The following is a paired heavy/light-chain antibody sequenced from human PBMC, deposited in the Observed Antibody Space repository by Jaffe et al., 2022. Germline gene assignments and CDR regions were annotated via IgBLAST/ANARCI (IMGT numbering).Light chain of an antibody. CDR3: QHYGLSPYT. Sequence: EILLTQSPGTLSLSPGERATLSCRASQSVSSSYLAWYQQKPGQAPRLLIYGASSRANGIPDRFSGSGSGTDFTLTISRLEPEDFAVYYCQHYGLSPYTFGQGTKLEIK. CDR2: GAS. CDR1: QSVSSSY. V-gene: IGKV3-20*01. J-gene: IGKJ2*01.
Heavy chain of an antibody. D-gene: IGHD6-6*01. J-gene: IGHJ5*02. V-gene: IGHV3-20*01. Sequence: EMHLVESGGAVVRPGGSLRLSCAASGFTFDDYGLSWVRQVPGKGLEWVSFINWNGGTTAYADSVKGRFTISRDNAKNSLYLQMNSLRVEDTALYHCVRDHLKFRQLALGLWFDPWGQGTVVTVSS. CDR2: INWNGGTT. CDR3: VRDHLKFRQLALGLWFDP. CDR1: GFTFDDYG.